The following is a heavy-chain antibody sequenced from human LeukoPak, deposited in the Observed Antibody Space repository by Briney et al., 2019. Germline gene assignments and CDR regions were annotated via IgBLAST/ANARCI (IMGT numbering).Heavy chain of an antibody. V-gene: IGHV4-39*01. CDR3: ARLLGSTWYFDD. CDR2: IHYSGST. Sequence: SSETLSLTCTVSGGSISSSSYYWGWIRHPPGKGLELIGTIHYSGSTYYNPSLESRATMSVDTSKNQFSLKLTSVTAADTAVYYCARLLGSTWYFDDWGQGTLVTVSS. J-gene: IGHJ4*02. CDR1: GGSISSSSYY. D-gene: IGHD6-13*01.